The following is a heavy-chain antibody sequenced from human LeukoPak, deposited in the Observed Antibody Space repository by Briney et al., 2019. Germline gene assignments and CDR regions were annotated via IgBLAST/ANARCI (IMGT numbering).Heavy chain of an antibody. CDR2: ISWNSGSI. J-gene: IGHJ4*02. V-gene: IGHV3-9*03. CDR3: ARGMYSSGEYDY. Sequence: PGGSLRLSCAASGFTFDDYAMHWVRQAPGKGLEWVSGISWNSGSIGYADSVKGRFTISRDNAKNSLYLQMNSLRAEDMAVYYCARGMYSSGEYDYWGQGTLVTVSS. D-gene: IGHD6-19*01. CDR1: GFTFDDYA.